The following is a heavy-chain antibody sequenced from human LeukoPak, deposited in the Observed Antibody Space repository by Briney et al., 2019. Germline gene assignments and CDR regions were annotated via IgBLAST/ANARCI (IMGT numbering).Heavy chain of an antibody. CDR2: ISTSSSYI. D-gene: IGHD2-21*01. CDR1: GFTYSSYS. V-gene: IGHV3-21*01. CDR3: ARPRGCGTSRCNNFDY. J-gene: IGHJ4*02. Sequence: GGSLRLSCTGSGFTYSSYSMNWVRQAPGKGLEWVSSISTSSSYIYYADSVKGRFTISRDNAKKSLHLQMNRLRAEDTAVYYCARPRGCGTSRCNNFDYWGQGTLVTVSS.